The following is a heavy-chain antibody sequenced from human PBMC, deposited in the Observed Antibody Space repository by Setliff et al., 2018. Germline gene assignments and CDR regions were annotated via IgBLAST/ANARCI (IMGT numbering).Heavy chain of an antibody. J-gene: IGHJ3*02. V-gene: IGHV3-23*01. D-gene: IGHD5-18*01. Sequence: LRLSCAASGFTFSSYAMSWVRQAPGKGLEWVSAISGSGGSTYYADSVKGRFTISRDNSKNTLYLQMNSLRAEDTAVYYCAKGLSGYSYGSNSNAFDIWGQGTMVTVSS. CDR2: ISGSGGST. CDR1: GFTFSSYA. CDR3: AKGLSGYSYGSNSNAFDI.